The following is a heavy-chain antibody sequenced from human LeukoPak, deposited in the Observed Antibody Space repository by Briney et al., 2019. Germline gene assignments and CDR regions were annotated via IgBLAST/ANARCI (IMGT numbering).Heavy chain of an antibody. D-gene: IGHD1/OR15-1a*01. CDR2: VYYSGSA. CDR1: GGSVGSGTYY. J-gene: IGHJ4*02. CDR3: ARKPIINNAWYYFDY. V-gene: IGHV4-39*07. Sequence: SETLSLTCTVSGGSVGSGTYYWSCIRQSPGKGLECIGNVYYSGSAYYNPSLKSRVTMSVDTSKNQFSLKLSSVTAADTAVYYCARKPIINNAWYYFDYWGQGTLVTVSS.